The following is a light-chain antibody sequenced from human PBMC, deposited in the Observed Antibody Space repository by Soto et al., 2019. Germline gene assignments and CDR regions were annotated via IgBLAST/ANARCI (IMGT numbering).Light chain of an antibody. CDR2: TAS. CDR3: QKYNRAPWT. J-gene: IGKJ1*01. V-gene: IGKV1-27*01. Sequence: DIQMTQSPSSLSASVGDRVTITCRASQAIGNYLAWYQQKPGKVPKLLIYTASTLQSGVPFRFRGSVSGTDFTLTISSRQPEDGATYYCQKYNRAPWTFGPGTKVEIK. CDR1: QAIGNY.